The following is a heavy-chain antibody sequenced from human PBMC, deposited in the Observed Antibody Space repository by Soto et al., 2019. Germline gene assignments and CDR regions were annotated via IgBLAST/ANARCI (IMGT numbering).Heavy chain of an antibody. J-gene: IGHJ4*02. D-gene: IGHD3-10*01. CDR2: ISYDGSNK. CDR1: GFTFSSYA. Sequence: GGSLRLSCAASGFTFSSYAMHWVRQAPGKGLEWVAVISYDGSNKYYADSVKGRFTISRDNSKNTLYLQMNSLRAEDTAVYYCARDQTQNYYGSGSYGYWGQGTLVTVSS. CDR3: ARDQTQNYYGSGSYGY. V-gene: IGHV3-30-3*01.